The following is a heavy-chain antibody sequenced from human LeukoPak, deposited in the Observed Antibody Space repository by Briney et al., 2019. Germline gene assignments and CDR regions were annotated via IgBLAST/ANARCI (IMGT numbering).Heavy chain of an antibody. CDR3: AKVDYDILTGYYFGAFDI. D-gene: IGHD3-9*01. Sequence: GGSLRLSCAASGFTFSSYEMNWVRQAPEKGLEWVSYISSSGSTIYYADSVKGRFTISRDNSKNTLYLQMNSLRAEDTAVYYCAKVDYDILTGYYFGAFDIWGQGTMVTVSS. CDR1: GFTFSSYE. J-gene: IGHJ3*02. V-gene: IGHV3-48*03. CDR2: ISSSGSTI.